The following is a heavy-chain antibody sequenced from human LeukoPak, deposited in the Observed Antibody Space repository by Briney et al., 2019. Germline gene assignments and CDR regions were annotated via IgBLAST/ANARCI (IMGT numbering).Heavy chain of an antibody. D-gene: IGHD6-13*01. J-gene: IGHJ4*02. CDR2: IYYRGDI. Sequence: SETLSLTCSVSDVSIRTYYWSWIRQSPGQGLEWIGNIYYRGDINYNPSLKSRVIISIDTSKNQFSLKVTSLTAADTAVYYCARDPPGIAASGTYYWGQGTLVTVSS. V-gene: IGHV4-59*01. CDR1: DVSIRTYY. CDR3: ARDPPGIAASGTYY.